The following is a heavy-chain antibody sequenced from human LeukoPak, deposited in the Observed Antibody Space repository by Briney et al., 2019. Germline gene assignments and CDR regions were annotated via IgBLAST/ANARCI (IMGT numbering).Heavy chain of an antibody. CDR3: ARAITRRRDGSDAFDI. Sequence: GGSLRLSCAASGFTFSDYYMSWIRQAPGKGLEWVSSISSSSSYIYYADSVKGRFTISRDNAKNSLYLQMNSLRAEDTAVYYCARAITRRRDGSDAFDIWGQGTMVTVSS. CDR1: GFTFSDYY. D-gene: IGHD5-24*01. V-gene: IGHV3-11*06. CDR2: ISSSSSYI. J-gene: IGHJ3*02.